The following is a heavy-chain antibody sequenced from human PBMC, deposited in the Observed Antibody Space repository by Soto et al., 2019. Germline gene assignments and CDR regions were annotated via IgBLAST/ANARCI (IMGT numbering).Heavy chain of an antibody. CDR1: GGTFSTST. V-gene: IGHV1-69*08. D-gene: IGHD5-12*01. Sequence: QVQLVQSGAEVKKPGSSVKVSCKASGGTFSTSTFTWVRQAPGQGLEWMGRTIPLLNVADYAQDFQGRLTITAXRXTXTPXMELTSLTSKDTAVYYCARDSPIGSTFSGYDAIDSWGQGTLVTVSS. CDR3: ARDSPIGSTFSGYDAIDS. CDR2: TIPLLNVA. J-gene: IGHJ4*02.